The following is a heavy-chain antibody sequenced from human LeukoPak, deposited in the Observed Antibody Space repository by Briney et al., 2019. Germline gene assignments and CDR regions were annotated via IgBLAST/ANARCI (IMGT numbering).Heavy chain of an antibody. V-gene: IGHV3-7*01. CDR3: AKDPYCSGHTCPFY. CDR1: GFTFSSYW. Sequence: PGGSLRLSCAASGFTFSSYWMSWVRQAPGKGLEWVANIKQDGSEKYYVDSVKGRFTISRDNSKNTLYLQMNSLRVEDTAFYYCAKDPYCSGHTCPFYWGQGTLVTVSS. CDR2: IKQDGSEK. J-gene: IGHJ4*02. D-gene: IGHD2-15*01.